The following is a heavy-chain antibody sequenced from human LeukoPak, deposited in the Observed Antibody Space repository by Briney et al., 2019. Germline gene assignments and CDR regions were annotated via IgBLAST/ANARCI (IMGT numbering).Heavy chain of an antibody. Sequence: GGSLRLSCAASGFTFSSYWMHWVRQAPGKGLVWVSRINTDGSSTSYADSVKGRFTISRDNAKNTLYLQMNSLRAEDTAVYYCAKPIAVAGTGDYWGQGTLVTVSS. CDR2: INTDGSST. CDR3: AKPIAVAGTGDY. V-gene: IGHV3-74*01. CDR1: GFTFSSYW. D-gene: IGHD6-19*01. J-gene: IGHJ4*02.